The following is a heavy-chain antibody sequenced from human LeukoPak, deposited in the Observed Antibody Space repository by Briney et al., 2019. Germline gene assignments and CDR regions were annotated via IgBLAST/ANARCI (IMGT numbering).Heavy chain of an antibody. J-gene: IGHJ5*02. CDR1: GYSFTSYW. CDR3: ARRHYGSGSYYNWFDP. Sequence: GESLKISCKGSGYSFTSYWIGWVRQMPGKGLEWMGIIYPGGSDTRYSPSFQGQVTISADKSISTAYLQWSSLKASDTAMYYCARRHYGSGSYYNWFDPWGQGTLVTVSS. D-gene: IGHD3-10*01. V-gene: IGHV5-51*01. CDR2: IYPGGSDT.